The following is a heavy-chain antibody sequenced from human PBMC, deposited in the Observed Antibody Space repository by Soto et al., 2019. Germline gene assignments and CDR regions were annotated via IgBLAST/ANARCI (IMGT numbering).Heavy chain of an antibody. CDR2: LRSSDDST. CDR1: GFTFSTSD. CDR3: ARWKSNSYYNVMDV. V-gene: IGHV3-23*01. D-gene: IGHD1-1*01. Sequence: EVQLLESGGDLVQPGGSLRLSCAASGFTFSTSDMRWVRRAPGKGLEWVSILRSSDDSTYYADSVKGRFTTSKDNSKNTLYLQLNSLRGEDSAVYYCARWKSNSYYNVMDVWGQGTTVTVSS. J-gene: IGHJ6*02.